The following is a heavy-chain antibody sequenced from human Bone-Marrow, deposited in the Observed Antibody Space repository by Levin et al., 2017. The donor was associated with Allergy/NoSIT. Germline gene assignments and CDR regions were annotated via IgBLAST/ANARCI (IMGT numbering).Heavy chain of an antibody. CDR2: IYHSVST. Sequence: GSLRLSCSVSGDSVSSGSYFWSWIRKPPGRGLEWIGYIYHSVSTNYNPSFKSRVTISVDTSKNQFSLRLSSVTAADTAVYFCARGGTTVTTAEYFQFWGRGTLVTVSS. CDR1: GDSVSSGSYF. J-gene: IGHJ1*01. D-gene: IGHD4-17*01. V-gene: IGHV4-61*01. CDR3: ARGGTTVTTAEYFQF.